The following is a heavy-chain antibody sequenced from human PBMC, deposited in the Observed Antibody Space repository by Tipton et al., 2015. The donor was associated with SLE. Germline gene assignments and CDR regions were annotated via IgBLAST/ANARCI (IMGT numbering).Heavy chain of an antibody. Sequence: TLSLTCSVSGGSISSNYWIWIRQPPGKGLEWIGYISYGGGTNYNPSLKSRVTISVDTSRNQFSLKLRSVTPADTAKYFCTRGYSSYSWFDPWGQGILVSVSS. CDR2: ISYGGGT. J-gene: IGHJ5*02. D-gene: IGHD1-26*01. CDR1: GGSISSNY. V-gene: IGHV4-59*01. CDR3: TRGYSSYSWFDP.